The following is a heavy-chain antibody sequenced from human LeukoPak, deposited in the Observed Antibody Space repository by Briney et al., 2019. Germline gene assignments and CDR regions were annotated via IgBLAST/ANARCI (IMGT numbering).Heavy chain of an antibody. CDR2: IYYSGSS. D-gene: IGHD4-17*01. CDR1: GGSISSYY. Sequence: SETLSLTCTVSGGSISSYYWSWIRQSPGKGLEWIGYIYYSGSSKHNPSLNSRVTISVDTSKNQFSLKLSSVTAADTAVYYCARLYGDYFDYWGQGTLVTVSS. CDR3: ARLYGDYFDY. J-gene: IGHJ4*02. V-gene: IGHV4-59*01.